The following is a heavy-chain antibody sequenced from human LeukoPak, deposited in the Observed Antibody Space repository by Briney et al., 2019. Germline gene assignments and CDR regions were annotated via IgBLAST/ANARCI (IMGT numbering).Heavy chain of an antibody. CDR2: INQSGSA. CDR1: GGSFSGYY. D-gene: IGHD2-2*01. CDR3: AAGCSSTSCYWYYYTDV. V-gene: IGHV4-34*01. J-gene: IGHJ6*03. Sequence: SETLSLTCAVYGGSFSGYYWSWIRQPPGKGLEWIGEINQSGSANYNPSLKSRVTISVDTSKKQFSLRLSPVTAADTAVYYCAAGCSSTSCYWYYYTDVWGKGTTVTVSS.